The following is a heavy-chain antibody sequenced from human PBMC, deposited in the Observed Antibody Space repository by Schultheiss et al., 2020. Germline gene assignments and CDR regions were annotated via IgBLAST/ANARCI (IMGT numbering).Heavy chain of an antibody. D-gene: IGHD6-13*01. CDR3: AKGGSSWSDFDY. CDR1: GFTFDDYA. Sequence: GGSLRLSCAASGFTFDDYAMHWVRQAPGKGLEWVSGISWNSGSIGYADSVKGRFTISRDIAKNSLYLQMNSLRAEDTALYYCAKGGSSWSDFDYWGQGTLVTVSS. V-gene: IGHV3-9*01. J-gene: IGHJ4*02. CDR2: ISWNSGSI.